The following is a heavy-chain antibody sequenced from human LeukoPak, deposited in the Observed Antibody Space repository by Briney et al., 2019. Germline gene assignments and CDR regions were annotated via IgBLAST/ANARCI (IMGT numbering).Heavy chain of an antibody. CDR2: IKQDGSEK. V-gene: IGHV3-7*01. J-gene: IGHJ4*02. CDR1: GFTFSSYW. CDR3: ARDWGYGDYEPPDY. Sequence: PGGSLRLSCAASGFTFSSYWMSWVRQAPGKGPEWVANIKQDGSEKYYVDSVKGRFTISRDNAKNSLYLQMNSLRAEDTAVYYCARDWGYGDYEPPDYWGQGTLVTVSS. D-gene: IGHD4-17*01.